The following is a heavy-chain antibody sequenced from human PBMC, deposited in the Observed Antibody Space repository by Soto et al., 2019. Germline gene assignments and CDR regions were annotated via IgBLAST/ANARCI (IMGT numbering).Heavy chain of an antibody. D-gene: IGHD6-13*01. CDR3: ARDSQRSSSWYDY. J-gene: IGHJ4*02. CDR2: ISSSSYI. V-gene: IGHV3-21*01. CDR1: GFTFSSYS. Sequence: GGSLRLSCAASGFTFSSYSMNWVRQAPGKGLEWVSSISSSSYIYYADSVKGRFTISRDNAKNSLYLQMNSLRAEDTAVYYCARDSQRSSSWYDYWGQGTLVTVSS.